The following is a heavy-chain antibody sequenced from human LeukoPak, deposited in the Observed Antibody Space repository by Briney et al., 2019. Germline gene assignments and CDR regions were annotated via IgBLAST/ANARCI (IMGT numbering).Heavy chain of an antibody. D-gene: IGHD6-13*01. J-gene: IGHJ3*02. Sequence: GESLKISCKGSGYSFTSYWIGWVGQMPGKGLEWMGIIYPGDSDTRYSPSFQGQVTISADKSISTAYLQWSSVKASDTAMYYCARCLSCRRSSWYFNAFDIWGQGTMVTVSS. CDR1: GYSFTSYW. CDR3: ARCLSCRRSSWYFNAFDI. V-gene: IGHV5-51*01. CDR2: IYPGDSDT.